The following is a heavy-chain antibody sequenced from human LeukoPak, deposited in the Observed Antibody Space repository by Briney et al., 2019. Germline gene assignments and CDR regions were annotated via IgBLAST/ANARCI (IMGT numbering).Heavy chain of an antibody. CDR3: AKDWTTVVTPKGYYFDS. J-gene: IGHJ4*02. CDR1: GFSFNNYA. Sequence: GGSLRLSCAASGFSFNNYAMSWVRQAPGKGLEWVSAISTTGGSTYYADSVKGRFTISRDNSKNTLSLQMDSLRVEDTAVYYCAKDWTTVVTPKGYYFDSWGQGTLVTVSP. V-gene: IGHV3-23*01. CDR2: ISTTGGST. D-gene: IGHD4-23*01.